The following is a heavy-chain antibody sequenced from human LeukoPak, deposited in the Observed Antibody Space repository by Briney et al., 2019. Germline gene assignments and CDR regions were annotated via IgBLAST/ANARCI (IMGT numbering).Heavy chain of an antibody. CDR1: GFTFSNAW. CDR3: TADGTRSGIAAPDY. J-gene: IGHJ4*02. V-gene: IGHV3-15*01. Sequence: GGSLRLSCAASGFTFSNAWMSWVRQAPGQGLEWVGRIKGKTDGGTTDYAAPVKGRFSISRDDSKNTLYLQMNSLRGEDTAVYYCTADGTRSGIAAPDYWGQGTLVTVSS. D-gene: IGHD6-13*01. CDR2: IKGKTDGGTT.